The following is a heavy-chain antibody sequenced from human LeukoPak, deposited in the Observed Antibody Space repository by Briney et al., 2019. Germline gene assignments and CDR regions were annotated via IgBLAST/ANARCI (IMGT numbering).Heavy chain of an antibody. CDR3: ARAGYYDSSGYSNYYYYYGMDV. D-gene: IGHD3-22*01. Sequence: SETLSLTCTVSGGSISSYYWSWIRQPAGKGLEWIGRIYTSGSTNYNPSLKSRVTMSVDTSKNQFSLKLSSVTAADTAVYYCARAGYYDSSGYSNYYYYYGMDVWGQGSLVTVSS. CDR1: GGSISSYY. CDR2: IYTSGST. J-gene: IGHJ6*02. V-gene: IGHV4-4*07.